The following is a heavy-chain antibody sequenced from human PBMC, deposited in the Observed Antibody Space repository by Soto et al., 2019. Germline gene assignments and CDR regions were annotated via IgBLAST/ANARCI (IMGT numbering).Heavy chain of an antibody. V-gene: IGHV4-4*02. Sequence: LSLTCAVSGGFISSSNWGGGGRQPPGKGLEWIGEINHSGSTNYNPSLKSRVTISVDTSKNQFSLKLTSVTAADTAVYYCARHPLNGPAAPVWWGQGTPVTVSS. D-gene: IGHD6-13*01. J-gene: IGHJ4*02. CDR2: INHSGST. CDR1: GGFISSSNW. CDR3: ARHPLNGPAAPVW.